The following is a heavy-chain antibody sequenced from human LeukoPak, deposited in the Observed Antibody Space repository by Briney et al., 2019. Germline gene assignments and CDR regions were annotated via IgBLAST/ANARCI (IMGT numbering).Heavy chain of an antibody. D-gene: IGHD1-1*01. CDR1: GFTFDDYA. Sequence: GRSLRLSCAASGFTFDDYAMHWVRQAPGKGLEWVSGISWNSGFIGYADSVKGRFTISRDNAKNSLYLQMNSLRAEDTAVYYCARKRSRTRDWYYYMDVWGKGTTVTVSS. V-gene: IGHV3-9*01. J-gene: IGHJ6*03. CDR2: ISWNSGFI. CDR3: ARKRSRTRDWYYYMDV.